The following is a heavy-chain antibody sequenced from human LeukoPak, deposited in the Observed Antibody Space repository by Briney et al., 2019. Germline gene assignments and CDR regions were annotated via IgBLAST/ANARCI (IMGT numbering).Heavy chain of an antibody. CDR3: ARAVGWAVITPYYFDY. J-gene: IGHJ4*02. D-gene: IGHD3-22*01. CDR2: IYYSGST. V-gene: IGHV4-59*12. Sequence: SETLSLTCTVSGGSISSYYWSWIRQPPGKGLEWIGYIYYSGSTNYNPSLKSRVTISVDTSKNQFSLKLSSVTTADTAVYYCARAVGWAVITPYYFDYWGQGTLVTVSS. CDR1: GGSISSYY.